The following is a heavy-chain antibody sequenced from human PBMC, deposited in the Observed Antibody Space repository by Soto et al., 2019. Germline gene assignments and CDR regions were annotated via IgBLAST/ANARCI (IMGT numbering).Heavy chain of an antibody. Sequence: SVKVSCKASGGTFSSYAISWVRQAPGQGLEWMGGIIPIFGTANYAQKFQGRVTITADESTSTAYMELSSLRSEDTAVYYCARGPYYYDSSGYYYFDYWGQGTLVTVSS. CDR1: GGTFSSYA. CDR3: ARGPYYYDSSGYYYFDY. CDR2: IIPIFGTA. D-gene: IGHD3-22*01. J-gene: IGHJ4*02. V-gene: IGHV1-69*13.